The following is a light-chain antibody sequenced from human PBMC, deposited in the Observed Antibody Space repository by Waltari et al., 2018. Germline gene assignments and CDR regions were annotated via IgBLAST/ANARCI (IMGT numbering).Light chain of an antibody. CDR1: QGISTW. CDR3: QQYNSYGWT. J-gene: IGKJ1*01. CDR2: KAS. Sequence: DIQMTQSPSTLSASVGDRVTITCRASQGISTWLAWYQQKPGKAPKLLISKASTLETGAPSRFSGSGSGTEFALTSSSLQPDDLATYYCQQYNSYGWTFGQGTKVEIK. V-gene: IGKV1-5*03.